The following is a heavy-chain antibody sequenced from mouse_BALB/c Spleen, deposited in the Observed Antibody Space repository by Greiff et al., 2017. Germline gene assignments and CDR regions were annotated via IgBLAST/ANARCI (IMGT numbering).Heavy chain of an antibody. CDR2: IRNKANGYTT. Sequence: EVQLVESGGGLVQPGGSLRLSCATSGFTFTDYYMSWVRQPPGKALEWLGFIRNKANGYTTEYSASVKGRFTISRDNSQSILYLQMNTLRAEDSATYYCARDKSRFAYWGQGTLVTVSA. D-gene: IGHD1-3*01. CDR1: GFTFTDYY. CDR3: ARDKSRFAY. V-gene: IGHV7-3*02. J-gene: IGHJ3*01.